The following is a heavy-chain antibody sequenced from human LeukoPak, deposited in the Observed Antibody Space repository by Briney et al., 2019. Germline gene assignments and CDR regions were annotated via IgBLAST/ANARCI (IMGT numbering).Heavy chain of an antibody. D-gene: IGHD1-26*01. V-gene: IGHV3-30*02. Sequence: GGSQRLSCAASGFTFSSYGMHWVRQAPGKGLEWVAFIRYDGSNKYYADSVKGRFTISRDNSKNTLYLQLNSLRVEDTAVYYCAKNRGAGSHYYYHMNVWGKGTTVTVSS. CDR2: IRYDGSNK. J-gene: IGHJ6*03. CDR1: GFTFSSYG. CDR3: AKNRGAGSHYYYHMNV.